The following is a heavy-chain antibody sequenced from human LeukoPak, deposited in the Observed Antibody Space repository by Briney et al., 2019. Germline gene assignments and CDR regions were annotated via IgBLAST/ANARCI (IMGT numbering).Heavy chain of an antibody. CDR2: VTGSGGAT. D-gene: IGHD3-10*01. CDR1: GFTFSNYA. CDR3: ARGGRIWFGPYYYYYMDV. J-gene: IGHJ6*03. Sequence: GGSLRLSCAASGFTFSNYAMAWVRQAPGKGLEWVSAVTGSGGATYYADSVKGRFTISRDNYKNTLYLQMNSLRAEDTAVYYCARGGRIWFGPYYYYYMDVWGKGTTVTISS. V-gene: IGHV3-23*01.